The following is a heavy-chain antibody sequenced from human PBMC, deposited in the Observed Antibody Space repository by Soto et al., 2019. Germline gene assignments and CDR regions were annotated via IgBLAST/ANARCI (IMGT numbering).Heavy chain of an antibody. CDR1: GFTFSTYA. V-gene: IGHV3-23*01. CDR3: AKFRGAGSHYLYHFDS. CDR2: ISGSGRGT. Sequence: ESGGGLIEPGGSLRLSCVASGFTFSTYATGWVRQAPGKGLEWVSSISGSGRGTYYADSVKGRFTISRDNSRNTLYLQMNSLRVEDTALYYCAKFRGAGSHYLYHFDSWGQGTLVTVSS. D-gene: IGHD3-10*01. J-gene: IGHJ4*02.